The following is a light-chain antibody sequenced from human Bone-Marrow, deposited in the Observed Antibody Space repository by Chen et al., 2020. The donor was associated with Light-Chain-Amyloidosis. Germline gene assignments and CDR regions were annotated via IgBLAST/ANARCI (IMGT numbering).Light chain of an antibody. CDR1: QRVSSH. J-gene: IGKJ3*01. Sequence: ELVMRQSQATPSVSQGERATPSCRDSQRVSSHFARYQQKPGQASRLLIYCASTRATGIPARFSGSGSVTEFTLTISSLQSEDLGVYCCQQYNNWPRFTFGPGTKVHIK. CDR2: CAS. CDR3: QQYNNWPRFT. V-gene: IGKV3-15*01.